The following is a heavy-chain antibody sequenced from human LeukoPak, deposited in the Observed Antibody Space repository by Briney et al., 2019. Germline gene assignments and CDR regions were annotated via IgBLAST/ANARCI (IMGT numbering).Heavy chain of an antibody. Sequence: GGSPRLSCAASGFTFSSYAMSWVRQAPGKGLEWVSAISGSGGRTYYADSVKGRFTISRDNSRNTLYLQMNSLRAEDTAVYYCTASPHPFDYWGQGTLVTVSS. CDR1: GFTFSSYA. D-gene: IGHD5-18*01. CDR3: TASPHPFDY. CDR2: ISGSGGRT. V-gene: IGHV3-23*01. J-gene: IGHJ4*02.